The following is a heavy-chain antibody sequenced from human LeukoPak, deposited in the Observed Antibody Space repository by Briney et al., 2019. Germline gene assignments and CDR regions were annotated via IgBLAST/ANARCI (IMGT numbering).Heavy chain of an antibody. D-gene: IGHD1-26*01. CDR2: INHSGST. J-gene: IGHJ3*02. V-gene: IGHV4-34*01. CDR1: GGSFSGYY. Sequence: SETLSLTCAVYGGSFSGYYWSWIRQPPGKGLEWIGEINHSGSTNYNPSLKSRVTISVDTSKNQFSLKLSSVTAADTAVYYCARGNTYYSGNYYAFDIWGQGTMVTVSS. CDR3: ARGNTYYSGNYYAFDI.